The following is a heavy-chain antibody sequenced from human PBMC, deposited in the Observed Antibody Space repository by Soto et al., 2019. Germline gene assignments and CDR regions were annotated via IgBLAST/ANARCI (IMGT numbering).Heavy chain of an antibody. CDR2: ISAYNGNT. CDR3: ASDLIYDILTEKVFDY. Sequence: QVQLVQSGAEVKKPGASVKVSCKASGYTFTSYGISWVRQAPGQGLEWMGWISAYNGNTNYAQKLQGRVTMTTDTSTSTAYMELRSLRSDDTAVYYCASDLIYDILTEKVFDYWGQGTLVTVSS. J-gene: IGHJ4*02. D-gene: IGHD3-9*01. V-gene: IGHV1-18*01. CDR1: GYTFTSYG.